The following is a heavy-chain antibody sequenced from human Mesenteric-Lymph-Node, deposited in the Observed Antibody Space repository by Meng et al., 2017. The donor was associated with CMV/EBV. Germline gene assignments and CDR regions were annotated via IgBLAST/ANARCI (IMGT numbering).Heavy chain of an antibody. D-gene: IGHD3-3*01. V-gene: IGHV3-21*01. CDR2: ISSTSTYI. Sequence: GESLKISSVASAFTFSDRSMNWVRRAPGKGLEWVSSISSTSTYIYYADSVKGRFTISRDNAKNTLYLQMNSLRAEDTAVYYCAREPNTYHDFWSNYYHDAFDIWGQGTMVTVSS. CDR1: AFTFSDRS. J-gene: IGHJ3*02. CDR3: AREPNTYHDFWSNYYHDAFDI.